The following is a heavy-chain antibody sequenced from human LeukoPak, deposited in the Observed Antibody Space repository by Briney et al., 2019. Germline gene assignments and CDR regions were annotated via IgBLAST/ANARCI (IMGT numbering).Heavy chain of an antibody. Sequence: GGSLRLSCAASGFTFNNYGMHWVRQAPGKGLEWMALIWYDGSNKYYADSVKGRFTISRDNSKNTLYLQMNSLRAEDTAVYYCAKTIPVAGTGYWGQGTLVTVSS. CDR1: GFTFNNYG. CDR3: AKTIPVAGTGY. D-gene: IGHD6-19*01. V-gene: IGHV3-33*06. CDR2: IWYDGSNK. J-gene: IGHJ1*01.